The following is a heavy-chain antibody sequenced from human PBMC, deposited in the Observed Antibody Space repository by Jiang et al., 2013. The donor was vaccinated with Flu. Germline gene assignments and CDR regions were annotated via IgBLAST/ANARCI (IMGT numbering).Heavy chain of an antibody. CDR2: IYYSGST. Sequence: GPGLVKPSETLSLTCTVSGGSISSGTYYWGWIRQPPGMGLEYIGSIYYSGSTYYNPSLKSRVAISVDTSKNQFSLRLTSVTAADTAVYSCARLIWFGAGLKNWFDPWGQGTLVTVSS. D-gene: IGHD3-10*01. CDR3: ARLIWFGAGLKNWFDP. CDR1: GGSISSGTYY. V-gene: IGHV4-39*01. J-gene: IGHJ5*02.